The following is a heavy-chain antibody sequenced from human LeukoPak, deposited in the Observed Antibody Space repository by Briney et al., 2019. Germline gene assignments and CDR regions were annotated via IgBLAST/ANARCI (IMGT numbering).Heavy chain of an antibody. D-gene: IGHD3-22*01. CDR2: IRSKAYGGTT. V-gene: IGHV3-49*04. J-gene: IGHJ4*02. Sequence: GGSLRLSCAASGFTVSSNYMSWVRQAPGKGLEWVGFIRSKAYGGTTEYAASVKGRFTISRDDSKSIAYLQMNSLKTEDTAVYYCTREVVDYYDSSGPDFDYWGQGTLVTVSS. CDR1: GFTVSSNY. CDR3: TREVVDYYDSSGPDFDY.